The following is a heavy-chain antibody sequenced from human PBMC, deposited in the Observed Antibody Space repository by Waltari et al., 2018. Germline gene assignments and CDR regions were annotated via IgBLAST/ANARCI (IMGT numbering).Heavy chain of an antibody. V-gene: IGHV3-74*01. CDR3: VLYSSEPLGDS. D-gene: IGHD5-18*01. Sequence: EVQLVESGGGLVQPGGSLRLSCAASGFTFSNFWMHWVRQGPGKGLVSVSLINLEGSITSYADAVKGRFTISRDNAKNTLFLQMNSLRADDTGVYYCVLYSSEPLGDSWGQGTLVTVSS. CDR2: INLEGSIT. J-gene: IGHJ4*02. CDR1: GFTFSNFW.